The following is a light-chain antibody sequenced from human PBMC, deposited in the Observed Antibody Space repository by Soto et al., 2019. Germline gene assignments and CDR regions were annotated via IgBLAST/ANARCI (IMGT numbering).Light chain of an antibody. Sequence: QSALTQPASVSGSPGQAITISCTGTNSDVGGYTYVSWYQQHPGKAPKFIIYDVSNRPSGVSNRFSDSKSGNTASLTISGLQAEDEADYYCSSYTTSNTRQIVFGTGTKVTV. CDR1: NSDVGGYTY. J-gene: IGLJ1*01. V-gene: IGLV2-14*01. CDR3: SSYTTSNTRQIV. CDR2: DVS.